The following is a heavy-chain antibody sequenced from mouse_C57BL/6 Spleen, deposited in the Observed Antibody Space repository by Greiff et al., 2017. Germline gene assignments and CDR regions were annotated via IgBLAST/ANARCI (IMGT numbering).Heavy chain of an antibody. CDR3: AKWYYYEGYYAMDY. CDR1: GYTFTSYW. J-gene: IGHJ4*01. CDR2: IHPNSGST. V-gene: IGHV1-64*01. D-gene: IGHD1-1*01. Sequence: QVQLQQPGAELVKPGASVKLSCKASGYTFTSYWMHWVKQRPGQGLEWIGMIHPNSGSTNYNEKFKSKATLTVDKSSSTAYMQLSSLTSEDSAVYYCAKWYYYEGYYAMDYWGQGTSVTVSS.